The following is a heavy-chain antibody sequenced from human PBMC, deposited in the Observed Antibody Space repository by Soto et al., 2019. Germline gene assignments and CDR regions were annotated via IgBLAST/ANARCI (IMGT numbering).Heavy chain of an antibody. CDR2: IMPIFAIA. Sequence: QVQLVQSGAEVKKPGSSVKVSCKASGGTFNNYSINWVRQAPGQGLEWMGRIMPIFAIANYAQKLQGRVTITADKSTSTANMELSSLRYEDTALYYCALVGDGGGFDPWGQGTLVTVSS. D-gene: IGHD1-26*01. V-gene: IGHV1-69*02. CDR3: ALVGDGGGFDP. CDR1: GGTFNNYS. J-gene: IGHJ5*02.